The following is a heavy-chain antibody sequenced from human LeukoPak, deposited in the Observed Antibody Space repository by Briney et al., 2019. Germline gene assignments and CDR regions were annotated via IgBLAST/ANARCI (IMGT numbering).Heavy chain of an antibody. Sequence: ASVKVSFKASGYTFTGYYIHWVRQAPGQGLEWMGWINPNSGGTNYAQKFQGRVTMTRDTSISTAYMEVASLTSDDTAIYYCTRGVAVTNSRHFDLWGQGTLVIVSS. CDR2: INPNSGGT. D-gene: IGHD2-21*02. J-gene: IGHJ4*02. CDR1: GYTFTGYY. V-gene: IGHV1-2*02. CDR3: TRGVAVTNSRHFDL.